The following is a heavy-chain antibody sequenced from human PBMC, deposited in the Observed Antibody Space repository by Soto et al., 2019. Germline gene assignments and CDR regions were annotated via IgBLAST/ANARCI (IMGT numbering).Heavy chain of an antibody. J-gene: IGHJ6*02. Sequence: EVQLLESGGGLVQPGGSLRLSCAASGFTFSSYALSWVRQAPGKGLEWVSAISGSGGSTYYADSVKGRFTISRDNSKNTLYLQMNSLRADDTDVYYCAKDGGYSYGYSPRYYYGMDVWGQGTTVTVSS. V-gene: IGHV3-23*01. CDR1: GFTFSSYA. CDR3: AKDGGYSYGYSPRYYYGMDV. D-gene: IGHD5-18*01. CDR2: ISGSGGST.